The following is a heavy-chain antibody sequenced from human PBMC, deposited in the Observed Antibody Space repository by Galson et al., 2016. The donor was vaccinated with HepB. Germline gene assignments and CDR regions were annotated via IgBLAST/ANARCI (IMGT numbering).Heavy chain of an antibody. CDR3: AQDRGYINSYLGIPGGMDV. CDR2: VSWDSLSI. V-gene: IGHV3-9*01. D-gene: IGHD6-13*01. J-gene: IGHJ6*04. CDR1: GFTFHDYA. Sequence: SLRLSCAASGFTFHDYAMHWVPPVPRQGLEWVYGVSWDSLSIGYADPVTGRFTISRDNAKNSLYLQMNSHRAEETALYYCAQDRGYINSYLGIPGGMDVWGRGTTVTVSS.